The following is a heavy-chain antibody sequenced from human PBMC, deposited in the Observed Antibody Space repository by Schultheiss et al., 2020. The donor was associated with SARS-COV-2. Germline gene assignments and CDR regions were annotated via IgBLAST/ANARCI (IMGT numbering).Heavy chain of an antibody. J-gene: IGHJ5*02. D-gene: IGHD2-15*01. Sequence: ASVKVSCKVSGYTLTELSMHWVRQAPGQGLEWMGWINPNSGGTNYAQKFQGRVTMTRDTSISTAYMELSRLRSDDTAVYYCAREGEVCSGGSCHNWFDPWGQGTLVTVSS. CDR2: INPNSGGT. CDR1: GYTLTELS. CDR3: AREGEVCSGGSCHNWFDP. V-gene: IGHV1-2*02.